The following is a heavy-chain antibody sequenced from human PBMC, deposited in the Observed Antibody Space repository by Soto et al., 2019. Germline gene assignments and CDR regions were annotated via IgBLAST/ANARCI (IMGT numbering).Heavy chain of an antibody. Sequence: LRLSCAASGFTFSSYAMSWVRQAPGKGLEWVSAISGSGGSTYYADSVKGRFTISRDNSKNTLYLQMNSLRAEDTAVYYCAKAPTAYYDFWSGLRNYFDYWGQGTLVTVSS. CDR2: ISGSGGST. CDR3: AKAPTAYYDFWSGLRNYFDY. D-gene: IGHD3-3*01. J-gene: IGHJ4*02. V-gene: IGHV3-23*01. CDR1: GFTFSSYA.